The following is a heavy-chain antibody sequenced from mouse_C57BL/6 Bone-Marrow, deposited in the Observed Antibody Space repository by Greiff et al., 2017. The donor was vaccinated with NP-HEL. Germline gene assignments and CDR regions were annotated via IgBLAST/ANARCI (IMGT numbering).Heavy chain of an antibody. Sequence: EVMLVESGGDLVKPGGSLKLSCAASGFTFSSYGMSWVRQTPDKRLEWVATISSGGSYTYYPDSVKGRFTISRDNAKNTLYLQMSSLKSEDTAMYYCARQGNWAWFAYWGQGTLVTVSA. CDR2: ISSGGSYT. CDR3: ARQGNWAWFAY. D-gene: IGHD4-1*01. CDR1: GFTFSSYG. J-gene: IGHJ3*01. V-gene: IGHV5-6*01.